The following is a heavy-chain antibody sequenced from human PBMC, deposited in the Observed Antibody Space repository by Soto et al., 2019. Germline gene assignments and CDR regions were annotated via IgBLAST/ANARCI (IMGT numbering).Heavy chain of an antibody. CDR2: IYSGGGT. CDR3: ARNGWGMATVGM. D-gene: IGHD4-4*01. CDR1: GFTVSNNY. Sequence: EVQLVESGGGLVQPGGSLRLSCAASGFTVSNNYMNWFRLAPGKGLEWVSLIYSGGGTYYADSVKGRFTISRDNSKITLYLQMNSLRAEDMAVYYCARNGWGMATVGMWGPGTLVTVSS. V-gene: IGHV3-53*01. J-gene: IGHJ4*02.